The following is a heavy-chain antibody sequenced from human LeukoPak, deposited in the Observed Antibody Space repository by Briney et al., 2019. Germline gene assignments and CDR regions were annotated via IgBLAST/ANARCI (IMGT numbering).Heavy chain of an antibody. V-gene: IGHV1-2*02. J-gene: IGHJ4*02. D-gene: IGHD6-13*01. CDR1: GYTFTGYY. CDR2: TNPNSGGT. CDR3: AKDSSSWPARGDYFDY. Sequence: ASVKVCCTASGYTFTGYYTHWVRQAPGQGLEWMGWTNPNSGGTNYAQKFQGRVTMTRDTSISTAYMELSRLTSDDTAVYYCAKDSSSWPARGDYFDYWGQGTLVTVSS.